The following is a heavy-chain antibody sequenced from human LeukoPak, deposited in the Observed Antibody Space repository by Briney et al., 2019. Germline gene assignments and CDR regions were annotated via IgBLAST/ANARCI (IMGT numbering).Heavy chain of an antibody. CDR1: GDSISNSPYY. V-gene: IGHV4-39*01. Sequence: QPSETLSLTCTVSGDSISNSPYYWGWIRQPPGKGLEWIGSIYYSGSTYYNPSLKSRVTICVDTSKNQFSLKLSSVAAADTAVYYCARHAPLADPFWGQGTLVTVSS. CDR3: ARHAPLADPF. CDR2: IYYSGST. J-gene: IGHJ4*02.